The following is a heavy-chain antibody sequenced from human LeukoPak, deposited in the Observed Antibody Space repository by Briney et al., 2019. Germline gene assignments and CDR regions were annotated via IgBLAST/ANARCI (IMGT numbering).Heavy chain of an antibody. CDR2: IYYSGST. D-gene: IGHD1-1*01. CDR1: GGSISSSSYY. V-gene: IGHV4-39*07. J-gene: IGHJ4*02. CDR3: ARVGDWNDLVY. Sequence: ASETLSLTCTVSGGSISSSSYYWGWIRQPPRKGLEWIGSIYYSGSTYYNPSLKSRVTISVDTSKNQFSLKLSSVTAADTAVYYCARVGDWNDLVYWGQGTLVTVSS.